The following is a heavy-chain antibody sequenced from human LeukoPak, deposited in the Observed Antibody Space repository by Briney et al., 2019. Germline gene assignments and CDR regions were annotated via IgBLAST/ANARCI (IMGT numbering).Heavy chain of an antibody. D-gene: IGHD5-24*01. J-gene: IGHJ4*02. CDR3: ARYSRDGYNPFDY. CDR1: GFTFSSFG. CDR2: ISGSGGST. Sequence: SGGSLRLSCAASGFTFSSFGMTWVRQAPGKGLEWVSSISGSGGSTYYADSVKGRFTISRDNSKNTLYLQMNSLRAEDTAVYYCARYSRDGYNPFDYWGQGTLVTVSS. V-gene: IGHV3-23*01.